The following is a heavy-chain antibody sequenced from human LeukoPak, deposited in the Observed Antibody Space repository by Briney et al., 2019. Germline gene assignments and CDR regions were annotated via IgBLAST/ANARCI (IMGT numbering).Heavy chain of an antibody. D-gene: IGHD6-13*01. V-gene: IGHV4-39*01. CDR3: ARHGYSSSWYFSEDAFDI. CDR2: IYYSGST. J-gene: IGHJ3*02. Sequence: SETLSLTCTVSGGSISSSSYYWGWIRQPPGKGREWIGSIYYSGSTYYNPSLKSRVTISVDTSKNQFSLKLSSVTAADTAVYYCARHGYSSSWYFSEDAFDIWGQGTMVTVSS. CDR1: GGSISSSSYY.